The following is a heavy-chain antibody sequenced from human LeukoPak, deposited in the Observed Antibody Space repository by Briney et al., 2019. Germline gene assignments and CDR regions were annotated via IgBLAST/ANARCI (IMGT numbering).Heavy chain of an antibody. D-gene: IGHD4-17*01. Sequence: GGSLRLSCAASGFIFSSFGMHWVRQAPGKGLEWVAFIRYDGSNKYYAGSVKGRFTISRDNSKNTLYLQMNSPRAEDTAIYYCAKDRGDYTNWFDPWGQGTLVTVSS. V-gene: IGHV3-30*02. CDR1: GFIFSSFG. CDR2: IRYDGSNK. CDR3: AKDRGDYTNWFDP. J-gene: IGHJ5*02.